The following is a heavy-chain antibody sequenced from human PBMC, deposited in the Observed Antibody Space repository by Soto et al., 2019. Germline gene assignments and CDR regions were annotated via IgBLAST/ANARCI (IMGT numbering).Heavy chain of an antibody. V-gene: IGHV1-18*01. CDR1: GYRFTYDA. CDR2: ISPYNGNT. D-gene: IGHD3-10*01. Sequence: QVQLVQSGTEVKKPGASVRVSCKASGYRFTYDAISWVRQAPGQGLEWMGWISPYNGNTNYAQNLQGRVTMITDTFTNTAYMELRSLTSDDTAVYYCARDPLSGNWFDPWGQGTLVTVSS. J-gene: IGHJ5*02. CDR3: ARDPLSGNWFDP.